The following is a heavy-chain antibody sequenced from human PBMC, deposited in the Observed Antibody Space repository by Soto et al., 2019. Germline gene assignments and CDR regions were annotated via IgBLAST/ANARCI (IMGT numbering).Heavy chain of an antibody. CDR3: AKNLPLGGVIAPFDS. CDR1: GFTFNFYG. CDR2: ISNDGTNK. Sequence: VQLVESGGGVVQPGRSLRLSCAASGFTFNFYGIHWVRQAPGKGLEWVAVISNDGTNKYYADSVKGRFTISRDNAKNTLYLQMTSLRAEDTAVYYCAKNLPLGGVIAPFDSWGQGTLVTVSS. D-gene: IGHD3-16*02. V-gene: IGHV3-30*18. J-gene: IGHJ4*02.